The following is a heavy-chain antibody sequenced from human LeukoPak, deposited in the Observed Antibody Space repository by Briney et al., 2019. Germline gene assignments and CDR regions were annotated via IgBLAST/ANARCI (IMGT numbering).Heavy chain of an antibody. Sequence: PSETLSLTCAVYGGSFSGYYWSWIRQPPGKGLEWIGYIYHSGSTYYNPSLKSRVTISVDRSKNQFSLKLSSVTAADTAVYYCARVRRGYSSSWETLYYFDYWGQGTLVTVSS. D-gene: IGHD6-13*01. CDR1: GGSFSGYY. CDR3: ARVRRGYSSSWETLYYFDY. CDR2: IYHSGST. V-gene: IGHV4-30-2*01. J-gene: IGHJ4*02.